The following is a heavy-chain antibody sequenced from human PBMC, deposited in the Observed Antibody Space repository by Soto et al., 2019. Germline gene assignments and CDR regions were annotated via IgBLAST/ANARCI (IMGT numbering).Heavy chain of an antibody. Sequence: LSLTCAIYGVSWSAYYCRWIRQPLGKGLEWIGEINHSGSTNYNPSLKSRVTISVDTSKNQFALKLSSVTAADTAVYYCARRGTYYDFWSGYYYYCYYWGQGTLLTVSS. CDR2: INHSGST. V-gene: IGHV4-34*01. D-gene: IGHD3-3*01. CDR1: GVSWSAYY. J-gene: IGHJ4*02. CDR3: ARRGTYYDFWSGYYYYCYY.